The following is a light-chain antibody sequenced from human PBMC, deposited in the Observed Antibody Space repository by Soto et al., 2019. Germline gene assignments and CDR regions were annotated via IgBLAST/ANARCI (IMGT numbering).Light chain of an antibody. CDR1: QSISNY. CDR3: QQSYSTPPRT. CDR2: DAS. V-gene: IGKV1-39*01. Sequence: DIQMTQSPSSLSASVGDRVTITCRASQSISNYLNWYQQKPVKAPNLLIYDASSLQSGVPSRFSGSGSGTDFTLTISSRKPPDFATYYCQQSYSTPPRTFGQGTKVDIK. J-gene: IGKJ2*01.